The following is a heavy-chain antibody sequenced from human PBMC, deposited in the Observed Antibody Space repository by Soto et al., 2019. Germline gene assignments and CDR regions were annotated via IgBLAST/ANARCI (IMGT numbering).Heavy chain of an antibody. V-gene: IGHV3-73*02. Sequence: EVQLVESGGGLVQPGGSLKLSCAASGFTFSGSAMHWVRQASGKGLEWVGRIRSKANSYATADAASVKGRFTISRDDSTNTAYLQMNSLKTEDTAVYYCTSPIHDYSNYNYYYYGMDVWGQGTTVTVSS. D-gene: IGHD4-4*01. CDR3: TSPIHDYSNYNYYYYGMDV. CDR2: IRSKANSYAT. CDR1: GFTFSGSA. J-gene: IGHJ6*02.